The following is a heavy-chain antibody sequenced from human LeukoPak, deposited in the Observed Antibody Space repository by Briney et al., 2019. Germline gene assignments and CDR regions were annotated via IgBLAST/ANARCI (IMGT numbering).Heavy chain of an antibody. V-gene: IGHV3-33*01. CDR1: GFTFSSYG. D-gene: IGHD3-16*02. CDR2: IWYDGSNK. CDR3: ARDRLRLGELSTLDY. Sequence: GSLRLSCAASGFTFSSYGMHWVRQAPGKGLEWVAVIWYDGSNKYYADSVKGRFTISRDNSKNTLYLQMYSLRAEDTAVYYCARDRLRLGELSTLDYWGQGTLVTVSS. J-gene: IGHJ4*02.